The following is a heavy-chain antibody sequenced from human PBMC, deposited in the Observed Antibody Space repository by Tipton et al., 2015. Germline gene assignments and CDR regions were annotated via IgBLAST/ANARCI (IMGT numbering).Heavy chain of an antibody. CDR2: IGGGGSST. Sequence: SLRLSCAASGFYFRSYVMSWVRQAPGKGLEWVAVIGGGGSSTYYADSVKGRFNISRDNSKNVLYLQMNFLRAEDTAVYYCANGGIDYGVPRWASFFDYWGQGTLVTVSS. CDR1: GFYFRSYV. D-gene: IGHD4-17*01. CDR3: ANGGIDYGVPRWASFFDY. J-gene: IGHJ4*02. V-gene: IGHV3-23*01.